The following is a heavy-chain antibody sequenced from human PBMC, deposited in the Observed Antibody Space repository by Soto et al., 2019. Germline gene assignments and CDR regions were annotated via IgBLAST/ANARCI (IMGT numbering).Heavy chain of an antibody. J-gene: IGHJ4*02. V-gene: IGHV1-69*12. CDR3: ARAGVGLGFGEPRFETRHFDY. D-gene: IGHD3-10*01. Sequence: QVQLVQSGAEVKKPGSSVKVSCKASGGTFSSYAISWVRQAPGQGLEWMGGIIPIFGTANYAQKFQGRVTITADESTSTAYMELSSLRSEDTAVYYCARAGVGLGFGEPRFETRHFDYWGQGTLVTVSS. CDR1: GGTFSSYA. CDR2: IIPIFGTA.